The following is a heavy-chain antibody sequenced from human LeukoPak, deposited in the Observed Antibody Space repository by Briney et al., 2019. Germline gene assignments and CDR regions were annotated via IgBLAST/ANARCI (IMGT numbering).Heavy chain of an antibody. CDR2: IKQDGSEE. CDR1: GFIFSNYW. V-gene: IGHV3-7*01. J-gene: IGHJ4*02. D-gene: IGHD5/OR15-5a*01. Sequence: SGGSLRLSCAASGFIFSNYWMSWVRLAPGRGLEWVANIKQDGSEEYYVDSVKGRFTISRDNAKNSMYLQMNSLRADDTAVYYCARIFSVYYVFDYWGQGTPVTASS. CDR3: ARIFSVYYVFDY.